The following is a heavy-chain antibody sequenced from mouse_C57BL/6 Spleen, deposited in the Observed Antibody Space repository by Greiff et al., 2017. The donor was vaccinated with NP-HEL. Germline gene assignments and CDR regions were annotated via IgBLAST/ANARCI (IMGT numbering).Heavy chain of an antibody. CDR3: ARPEAGAMDY. CDR1: GFTFSDYG. Sequence: EVQVVESGGGLVKPGGSLKLSCAASGFTFSDYGMHWVRQAPEKGLEWVAYISSGSSTIYYADTVKGRFTISRDNAKNTLFLQMTSLRSEDTAMYYCARPEAGAMDYLGQGTSVTVSS. CDR2: ISSGSSTI. J-gene: IGHJ4*01. V-gene: IGHV5-17*01.